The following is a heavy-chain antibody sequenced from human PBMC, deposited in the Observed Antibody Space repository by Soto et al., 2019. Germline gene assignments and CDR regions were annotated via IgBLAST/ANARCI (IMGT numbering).Heavy chain of an antibody. CDR1: GFTFSGYA. Sequence: EVQLLESGGGLVQPGGSQRLSCAASGFTFSGYAMTWVRQAPGKGLEWVSSISGSGANTYYADSVKGRFTISRDNSKNTLSLRMTSLRADDTAVYYCAKSPDFYYDGMDVWGQGTTVTVSS. CDR2: ISGSGANT. V-gene: IGHV3-23*01. CDR3: AKSPDFYYDGMDV. J-gene: IGHJ6*02.